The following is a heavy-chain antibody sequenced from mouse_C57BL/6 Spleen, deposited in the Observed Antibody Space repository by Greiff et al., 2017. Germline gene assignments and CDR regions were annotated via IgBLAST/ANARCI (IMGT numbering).Heavy chain of an antibody. V-gene: IGHV1-80*01. CDR1: GYAFSSYW. CDR2: IYPGDGDT. J-gene: IGHJ2*01. CDR3: AREGWDGY. Sequence: QVQLQQSGAELVKPGASVKISCKASGYAFSSYWMNWVKQRPGKGLEWIGQIYPGDGDTNYNGKFTGKATLTADKSSSTAYMQLRSRTSDDSSVYFCAREGWDGYWGQGTTLTVSS. D-gene: IGHD4-1*01.